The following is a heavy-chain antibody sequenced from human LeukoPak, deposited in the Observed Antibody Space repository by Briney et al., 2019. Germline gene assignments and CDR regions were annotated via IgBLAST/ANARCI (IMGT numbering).Heavy chain of an antibody. Sequence: SETLSLTCAVYGGSFSGYYWSWIRQPPGKGLEWIGGINHSGSTNYNPSLKRRVTISVDTSKNQFSLKLSSVTAADTAVYYCARASRDFGVVKVPYYFDYWGQGTLVTVSS. CDR1: GGSFSGYY. D-gene: IGHD3-3*01. CDR3: ARASRDFGVVKVPYYFDY. J-gene: IGHJ4*02. V-gene: IGHV4-34*01. CDR2: INHSGST.